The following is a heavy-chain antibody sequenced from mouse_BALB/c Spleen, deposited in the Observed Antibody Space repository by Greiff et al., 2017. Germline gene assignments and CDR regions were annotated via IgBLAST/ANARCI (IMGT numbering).Heavy chain of an antibody. D-gene: IGHD5-1*01. CDR2: IWWDDDK. CDR3: ARRGTLAWFAY. Sequence: QVTLKESGPGILQRSQTLSLTCSFSGFSLSTSGMGVGWLRQPSGQGLVWLADIWWDDDKYYNPSLKSRLTSAKDTSKNQVFLKIASVDTADTATYYCARRGTLAWFAYWGQGTLVTVSA. J-gene: IGHJ3*01. V-gene: IGHV8-8*01. CDR1: GFSLSTSGMG.